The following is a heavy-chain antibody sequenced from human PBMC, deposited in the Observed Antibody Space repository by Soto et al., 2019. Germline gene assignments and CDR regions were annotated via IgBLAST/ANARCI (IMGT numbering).Heavy chain of an antibody. J-gene: IGHJ6*02. CDR1: GYTFTGYY. V-gene: IGHV1-2*02. CDR2: INPQTGGT. D-gene: IGHD2-2*01. CDR3: ARERYQVISDGMXV. Sequence: ASVKVSCKASGYTFTGYYIHWVREAPGQGLEWMGWINPQTGGTSYAQKFQGRVTLSRDTSINTAYLELSRLRFDDAAVYFCARERYQVISDGMXVWGQGTTVXVSS.